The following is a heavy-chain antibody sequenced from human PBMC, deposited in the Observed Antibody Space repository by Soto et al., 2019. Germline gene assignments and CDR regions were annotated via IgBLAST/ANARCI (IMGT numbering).Heavy chain of an antibody. Sequence: EVQVVESGGGLVQPGGSLRLSCAASGFSFSTYWMSWVRQAPGKGPEWVANIKPDGSEKYYVDSVKGRLTISRDNAKNTLYLQMNSLRVEDTAMYHCARGGRSRFAYWGQGPWSPSPQ. CDR3: ARGGRSRFAY. J-gene: IGHJ4*02. V-gene: IGHV3-7*04. CDR1: GFSFSTYW. CDR2: IKPDGSEK.